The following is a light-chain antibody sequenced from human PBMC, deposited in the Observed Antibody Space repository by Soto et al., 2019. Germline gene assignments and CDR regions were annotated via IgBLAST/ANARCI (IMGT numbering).Light chain of an antibody. J-gene: IGKJ1*01. Sequence: QMTQSPSSLSASVGDRVTITCRASQGISSYLAWYQQKPGKAPKLLIYAASTLQSGVPSRFSGSGSGTDFTLTISRLEPEDFAVYYCQQYGSSPWTFGQGTKVDIK. CDR2: AAS. V-gene: IGKV1-9*01. CDR1: QGISSY. CDR3: QQYGSSPWT.